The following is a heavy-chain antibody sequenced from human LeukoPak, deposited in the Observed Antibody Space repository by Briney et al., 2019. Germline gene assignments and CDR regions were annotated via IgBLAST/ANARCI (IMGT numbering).Heavy chain of an antibody. CDR1: GFTFSSYW. V-gene: IGHV3-23*01. D-gene: IGHD3-10*01. J-gene: IGHJ4*02. CDR2: IRGSGGTT. CDR3: AKGTQEYGFSDC. Sequence: GGSLRLSCAASGFTFSSYWMSWVRQAPGKGLEWVSTIRGSGGTTYYADSVKGRFTISRDNSKNTLYLQMNSLRAEDTAVYYCAKGTQEYGFSDCWGQGTLVTVSS.